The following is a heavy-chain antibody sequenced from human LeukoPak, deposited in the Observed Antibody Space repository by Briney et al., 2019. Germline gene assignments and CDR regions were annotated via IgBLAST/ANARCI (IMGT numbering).Heavy chain of an antibody. CDR1: GFRFSSYA. J-gene: IGHJ6*04. CDR2: IGYDGRKT. D-gene: IGHD6-13*01. V-gene: IGHV3-30*02. CDR3: AKGEGYMDV. Sequence: AGGSLRLSCAASGFRFSSYAMSWVRQAPGKGLDWVAFIGYDGRKTFYTESVKGRCIISRDNSKNMLYLQMNSLRPEDTAVYYCAKGEGYMDVWGKGTTVAVSS.